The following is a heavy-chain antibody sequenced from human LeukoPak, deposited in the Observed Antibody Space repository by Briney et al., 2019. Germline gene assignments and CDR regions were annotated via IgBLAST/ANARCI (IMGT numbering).Heavy chain of an antibody. CDR3: ARVSGYYYDSSGLDY. CDR2: ISSSSSYI. V-gene: IGHV3-21*01. D-gene: IGHD3-22*01. CDR1: GFTVSSNY. Sequence: GGSLRLPCAASGFTVSSNYMSWVRQAPGKGLEWVSSISSSSSYIYYADSVKGRFTISRDNAKNSLYLQMNSLRAEDTAVYYCARVSGYYYDSSGLDYWGQGTLVTVSS. J-gene: IGHJ4*02.